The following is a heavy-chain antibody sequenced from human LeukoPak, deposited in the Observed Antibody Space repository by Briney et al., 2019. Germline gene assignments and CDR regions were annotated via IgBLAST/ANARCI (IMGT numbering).Heavy chain of an antibody. Sequence: SETLSLTCTVSGGSISSSSYYWSWIRQPAGKGLEWIGRLYTSESTTYKPSLRSRVTMSLDTSKNQLSLKLSSVTAADTAVYYCAREGGRVTTIFGYWFDPWGQGTLVTVSS. V-gene: IGHV4-61*02. CDR1: GGSISSSSYY. J-gene: IGHJ5*02. D-gene: IGHD3-3*01. CDR2: LYTSEST. CDR3: AREGGRVTTIFGYWFDP.